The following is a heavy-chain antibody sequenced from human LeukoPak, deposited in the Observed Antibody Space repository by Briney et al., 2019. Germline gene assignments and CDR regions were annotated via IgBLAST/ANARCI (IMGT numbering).Heavy chain of an antibody. Sequence: GASLRLSCAAAGFTFSNYAMRWVRQAAGKGREWVSAILGIGFTTSYAASVKCPFTLSRDNSKSTLYLQMTTLTAEDTALYYCAKWGDYAVLTGSYVPDYWGQGTLVTVSS. D-gene: IGHD3-9*01. CDR2: ILGIGFTT. CDR3: AKWGDYAVLTGSYVPDY. J-gene: IGHJ4*02. CDR1: GFTFSNYA. V-gene: IGHV3-23*01.